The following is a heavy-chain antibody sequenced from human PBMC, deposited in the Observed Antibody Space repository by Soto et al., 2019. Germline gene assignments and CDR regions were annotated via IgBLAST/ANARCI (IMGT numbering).Heavy chain of an antibody. V-gene: IGHV1-18*01. CDR3: ARVVPGAEAWFGP. CDR1: GYTFSNYG. D-gene: IGHD2-2*01. CDR2: ISLYSDGT. J-gene: IGHJ5*02. Sequence: QVQLVQSGGEVKRPGASVKVSCKTSGYTFSNYGITWVRQDPGQPLEWLGWISLYSDGTNYAQKFQGRGSMTTDTSTTTAYMELRSLRSDDTAVYYCARVVPGAEAWFGPWGQGTLVTVSS.